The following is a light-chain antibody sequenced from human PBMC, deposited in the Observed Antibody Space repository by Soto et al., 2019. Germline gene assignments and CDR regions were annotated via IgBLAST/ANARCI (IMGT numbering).Light chain of an antibody. J-gene: IGKJ4*01. Sequence: EIVLTQSPATLSLSPGERATLSCRASQSVSSYLAWYQQKPGQAPRLLIYDASKRATGIPARFSGSGSGADVTLTISSLEPEDFAVYFCQQRWSWPLTFGGRTKVEIK. CDR1: QSVSSY. V-gene: IGKV3-11*01. CDR2: DAS. CDR3: QQRWSWPLT.